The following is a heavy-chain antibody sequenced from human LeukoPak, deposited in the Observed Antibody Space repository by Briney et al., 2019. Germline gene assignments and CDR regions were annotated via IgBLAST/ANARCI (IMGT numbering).Heavy chain of an antibody. Sequence: PSETLSLTCTVSGGSISSYYWSWIRQPAGKGLEWIGGIYHSGSTYYNPSLKSRVTISVDTSKNQFSLKLSSVTAADTAVYYCARDNRYSSSWYLDWYFDLWGRGTLVTVSS. CDR1: GGSISSYY. J-gene: IGHJ2*01. CDR3: ARDNRYSSSWYLDWYFDL. D-gene: IGHD6-13*01. CDR2: IYHSGST. V-gene: IGHV4-4*07.